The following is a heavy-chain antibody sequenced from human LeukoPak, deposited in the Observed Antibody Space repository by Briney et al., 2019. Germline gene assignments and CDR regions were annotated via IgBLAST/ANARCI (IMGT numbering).Heavy chain of an antibody. CDR2: ISGSGGST. J-gene: IGHJ4*02. V-gene: IGHV3-23*01. CDR1: GFTFSSYA. Sequence: GGSLRLSCAASGFTFSSYAMSWVRQAPGKGLEWVSAISGSGGSTYYADSVKGRFTISRDNSKNTLYLQMNSLRAEDTAVYYCAKSLSYYDSSGHDYWGQGTLVTVSS. D-gene: IGHD3-22*01. CDR3: AKSLSYYDSSGHDY.